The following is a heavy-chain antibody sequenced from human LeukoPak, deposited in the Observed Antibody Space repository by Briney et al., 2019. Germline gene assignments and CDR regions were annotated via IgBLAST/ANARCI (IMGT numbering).Heavy chain of an antibody. V-gene: IGHV3-23*01. CDR2: ISGSGSGT. CDR3: ASLPKMTRKDGTDY. D-gene: IGHD1/OR15-1a*01. Sequence: GGSLRLSCAASGFTFSNYAMSWIRKAPGKGLEWVSTISGSGSGTYYANSVKGRFTISRDNSKNMVYLQVNSLRVEDTAVYYCASLPKMTRKDGTDYWGQGTQVTVSS. CDR1: GFTFSNYA. J-gene: IGHJ4*02.